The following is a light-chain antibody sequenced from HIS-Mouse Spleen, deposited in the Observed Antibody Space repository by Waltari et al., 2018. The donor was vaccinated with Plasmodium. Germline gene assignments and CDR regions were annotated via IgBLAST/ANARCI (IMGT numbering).Light chain of an antibody. V-gene: IGLV1-44*01. J-gene: IGLJ2*01. CDR3: AAWDDSLNGPV. CDR2: SNN. Sequence: QSVLTQPPSASGTPGQRVTTSCSASSSNIGRNTVNWYQQLPGTAPKLPIYSNNQRPSGVPDRFSGSKSGTSASLAISGLQSEDEADYYCAAWDDSLNGPVFGGGTKLTVL. CDR1: SSNIGRNT.